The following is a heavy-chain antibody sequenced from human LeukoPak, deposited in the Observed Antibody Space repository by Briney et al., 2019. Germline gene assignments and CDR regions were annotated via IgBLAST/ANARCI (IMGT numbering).Heavy chain of an antibody. CDR3: SRSDYYYYYMDV. CDR2: INPNSGDT. Sequence: ASVKVSCKTSGYPFTGYYMHWVRQAPGQGLEWMGWINPNSGDTNYAQNFQGRVTMTRDTSIRTAYMELSRLRSDDTAVYYCSRSDYYYYYMDVWGKGTMVTVSS. J-gene: IGHJ6*03. V-gene: IGHV1-2*02. CDR1: GYPFTGYY.